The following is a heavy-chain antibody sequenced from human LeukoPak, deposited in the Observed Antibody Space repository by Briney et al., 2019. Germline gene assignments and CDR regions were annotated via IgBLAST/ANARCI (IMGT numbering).Heavy chain of an antibody. CDR2: IKQDGSEK. D-gene: IGHD3-10*01. CDR3: ARDARKDYYGSGSYQPFDY. V-gene: IGHV3-7*01. Sequence: GGSLRLSCAASGFTFSSYWMSWVRQAPGKGLEWVANIKQDGSEKYYVDFVKGRFTISRDNAKSSLYLQMNSLRAEDTAVYYCARDARKDYYGSGSYQPFDYWGQGTLVTVSS. J-gene: IGHJ4*02. CDR1: GFTFSSYW.